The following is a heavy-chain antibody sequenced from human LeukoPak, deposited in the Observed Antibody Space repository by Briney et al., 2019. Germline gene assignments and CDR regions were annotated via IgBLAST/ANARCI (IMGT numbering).Heavy chain of an antibody. J-gene: IGHJ4*02. CDR2: INHSGST. CDR1: GGSISSSSYY. Sequence: SETLSLTCTVSGGSISSSSYYWSWIRQPPGKGLEWIGEINHSGSTNYNPSLKSRVTISVDTSKNQFSLKLSSVTAADTAVYYCAAKLYDYVWGSYRSPYYFDYWGQGTLVTVSS. CDR3: AAKLYDYVWGSYRSPYYFDY. V-gene: IGHV4-39*07. D-gene: IGHD3-16*02.